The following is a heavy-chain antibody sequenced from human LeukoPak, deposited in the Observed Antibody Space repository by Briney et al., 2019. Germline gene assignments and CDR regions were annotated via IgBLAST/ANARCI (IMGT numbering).Heavy chain of an antibody. D-gene: IGHD3-3*01. CDR3: ARFWSGFNWYFDL. J-gene: IGHJ2*01. CDR1: GGPISSYY. Sequence: SETLSLTCTVSGGPISSYYWSWIRQPAGKGLEWIGRIYTSGSTNYNPSLKSRVTMSVDTSKNQFSLKLSSVTAEDTAVYYCARFWSGFNWYFDLWGRGTLVTVSS. CDR2: IYTSGST. V-gene: IGHV4-4*07.